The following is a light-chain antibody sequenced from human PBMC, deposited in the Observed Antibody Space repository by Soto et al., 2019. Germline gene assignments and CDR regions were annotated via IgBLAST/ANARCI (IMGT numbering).Light chain of an antibody. CDR2: DVT. CDR3: SSYTSSNPL. V-gene: IGLV2-14*01. CDR1: SSDVGDYNY. Sequence: QSALTQPASVSGSPGQSITISCTGTSSDVGDYNYVSWYQQHPGKAPKLMIYDVTNRPSGVSNRFSGSKSGNTASLTISGLQAEDEADYYCSSYTSSNPLFGGGTKLTVL. J-gene: IGLJ2*01.